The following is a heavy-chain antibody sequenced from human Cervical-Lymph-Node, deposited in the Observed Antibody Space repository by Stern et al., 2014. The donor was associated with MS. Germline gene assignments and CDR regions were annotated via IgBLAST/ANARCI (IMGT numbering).Heavy chain of an antibody. CDR1: GYTFSDHY. J-gene: IGHJ3*02. D-gene: IGHD1-20*01. V-gene: IGHV1-2*02. CDR2: INAKSGIT. CDR3: AREPNWNDIFTNVFDI. Sequence: VQLVESGAEVKKPGASVKVSCKASGYTFSDHYMHWVRQAPGQGLEWMGWINAKSGITNYAQKFQGRVTMTRDTSISTAYMELSSLRSDDTAVYYCAREPNWNDIFTNVFDIWGQGTMVTVSS.